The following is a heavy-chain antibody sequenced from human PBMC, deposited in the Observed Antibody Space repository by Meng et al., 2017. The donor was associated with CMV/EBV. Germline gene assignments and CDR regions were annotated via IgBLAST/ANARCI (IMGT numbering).Heavy chain of an antibody. CDR3: ARGPISPRYCSSTSCRYWFDP. Sequence: GGSLRLSCKGSGYSFITYWIDWVRQATGQGLEWMGWMNPNSGNTGYAQKFQGRVTITRNTSISTAYMELSSLRSEDTAVYYCARGPISPRYCSSTSCRYWFDPWGQGTLVTVSS. CDR2: MNPNSGNT. D-gene: IGHD2-2*01. CDR1: GYSFITYW. J-gene: IGHJ5*02. V-gene: IGHV1-8*03.